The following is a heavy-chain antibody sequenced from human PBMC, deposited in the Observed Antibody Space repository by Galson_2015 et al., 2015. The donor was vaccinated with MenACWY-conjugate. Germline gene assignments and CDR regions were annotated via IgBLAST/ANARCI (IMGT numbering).Heavy chain of an antibody. V-gene: IGHV3-7*03. D-gene: IGHD6-19*01. CDR1: EFTFNSHW. CDR2: IKKDGSEK. J-gene: IGHJ4*02. CDR3: AKWNGGWHAYDC. Sequence: SLRLSCAASEFTFNSHWMSWVRQAPGKGLEWVADIKKDGSEKYYVDSVKGRFTISRDNSKNSLYLRMNSLRAEDTAVYYCAKWNGGWHAYDCWGQGTLVAVSS.